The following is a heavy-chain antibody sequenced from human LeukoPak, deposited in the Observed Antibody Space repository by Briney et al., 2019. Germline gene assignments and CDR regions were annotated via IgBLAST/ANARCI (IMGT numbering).Heavy chain of an antibody. CDR3: ARDEYSSSFNWFDP. CDR2: ISSSSSYI. D-gene: IGHD6-6*01. V-gene: IGHV3-21*01. J-gene: IGHJ5*02. CDR1: GFTFSSYS. Sequence: GGSLRLSCAASGFTFSSYSMNWVRQAPGKGLDWVSSISSSSSYIYYADSVKGRFTISRDNAKNSLYLQMNSLRAEDTAVYYCARDEYSSSFNWFDPWGQETLVTVSS.